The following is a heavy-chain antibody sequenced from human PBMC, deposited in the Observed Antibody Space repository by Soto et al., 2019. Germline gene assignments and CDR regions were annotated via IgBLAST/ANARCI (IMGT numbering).Heavy chain of an antibody. J-gene: IGHJ3*01. CDR3: ARHLYHSSAYYYVSA. CDR2: IYYSGST. Sequence: QLQLQESGPGLVKPSETLSLTCTVSGDSISRSSYYWGWLRQPPGKRLEWIGTIYYSGSTYYNPSLKSRVTISEATPKNPFSLKLSSRTAADTAVYYCARHLYHSSAYYYVSAWGQGTMVTVSS. D-gene: IGHD3-22*01. CDR1: GDSISRSSYY. V-gene: IGHV4-39*01.